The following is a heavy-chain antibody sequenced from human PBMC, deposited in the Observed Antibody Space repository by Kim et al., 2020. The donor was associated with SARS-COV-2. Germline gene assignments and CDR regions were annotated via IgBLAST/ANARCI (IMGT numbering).Heavy chain of an antibody. J-gene: IGHJ6*02. Sequence: ASVKVSCKASGYTFTSYYIHWLRQAPGQGLEWMGMINPSGGSTTYAQKIQGRVTMTRDTSTSTVYMELSSLRSEDTAVYYCSRGVSGTKTMDVWGQGTTV. CDR1: GYTFTSYY. V-gene: IGHV1-46*03. D-gene: IGHD6-19*01. CDR2: INPSGGST. CDR3: SRGVSGTKTMDV.